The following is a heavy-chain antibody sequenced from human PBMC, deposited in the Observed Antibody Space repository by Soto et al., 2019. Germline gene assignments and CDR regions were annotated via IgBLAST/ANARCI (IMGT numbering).Heavy chain of an antibody. CDR3: AKTATYVDDYNNTGYSSEDY. J-gene: IGHJ4*01. D-gene: IGHD3-22*01. CDR2: ISYDGSKR. Sequence: VQLVESGGGVVQPGRSLRLSCEVSGFPFSDFGLDWVRQVPGKGLEWVAIISYDGSKRYYADSVKGRFTISRDNSKNTLSRQMISLRAEDTAMYYCAKTATYVDDYNNTGYSSEDYWGPGTPVTASA. CDR1: GFPFSDFG. V-gene: IGHV3-30*18.